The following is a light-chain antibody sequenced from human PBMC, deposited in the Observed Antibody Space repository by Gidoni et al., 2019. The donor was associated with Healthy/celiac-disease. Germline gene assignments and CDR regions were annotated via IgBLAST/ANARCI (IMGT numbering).Light chain of an antibody. CDR1: QSLLHSNGYNY. CDR3: MQALQTPLT. CDR2: LGS. V-gene: IGKV2-28*01. J-gene: IGKJ4*01. Sequence: DIFMTQSPLSLPVTPGEPAAISCRSSQSLLHSNGYNYLEWYLQKPGQSPQLLIYLGSNRASGGHERFIGSGSGTDVTLKISRVEDEDVGVYYCMQALQTPLTFGGGTKVEIK.